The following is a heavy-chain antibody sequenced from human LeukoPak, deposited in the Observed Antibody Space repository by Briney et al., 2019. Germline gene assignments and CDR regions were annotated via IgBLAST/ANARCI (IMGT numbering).Heavy chain of an antibody. CDR3: ARGYGSGWPAFDI. D-gene: IGHD6-19*01. J-gene: IGHJ3*02. Sequence: GGSLRLSCAASGYTVSSNYMSWVRQAPGKGLEWVSVIYSGGSTYYADSVKGRFTISRDNSKNMLYLQMNSLRAEDTAVYYCARGYGSGWPAFDIWGQGTMVTVSS. CDR1: GYTVSSNY. CDR2: IYSGGST. V-gene: IGHV3-53*01.